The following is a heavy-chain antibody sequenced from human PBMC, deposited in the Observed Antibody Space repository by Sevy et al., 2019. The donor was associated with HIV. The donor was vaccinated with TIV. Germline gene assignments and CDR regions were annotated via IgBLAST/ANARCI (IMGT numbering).Heavy chain of an antibody. CDR1: GFTFSSYG. CDR3: AKDHDYYDSSGYYPLDY. CDR2: IRYDGSIK. V-gene: IGHV3-30*02. J-gene: IGHJ4*02. D-gene: IGHD3-22*01. Sequence: GGSLRLSCATSGFTFSSYGMHWVRQAPGKGLEWVAFIRYDGSIKYYADSVKGRFTISRDNSKNTLYLQMNSLRAEDTAVYYCAKDHDYYDSSGYYPLDYWGQGTRVTVSS.